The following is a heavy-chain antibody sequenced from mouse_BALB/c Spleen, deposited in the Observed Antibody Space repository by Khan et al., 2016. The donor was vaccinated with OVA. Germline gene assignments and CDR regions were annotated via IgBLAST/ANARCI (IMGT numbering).Heavy chain of an antibody. CDR3: AGGRAY. CDR2: ISYSGRT. Sequence: EVQLQQSGPGLVKPSQSLSLTCTVTGYSITSDYAWYWIRQLPGNILERMGFISYSGRTSYTPSLNSRTSITRDTSTNQSFLQLNSVTTEATAAYCSAGGRAYWGQGTLVTVSA. V-gene: IGHV3-2*02. D-gene: IGHD3-3*01. CDR1: GYSITSDYA. J-gene: IGHJ3*01.